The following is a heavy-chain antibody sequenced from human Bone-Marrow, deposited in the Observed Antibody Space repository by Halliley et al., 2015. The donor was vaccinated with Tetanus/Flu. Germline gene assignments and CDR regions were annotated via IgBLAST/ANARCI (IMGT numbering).Heavy chain of an antibody. J-gene: IGHJ3*02. D-gene: IGHD3-3*01. CDR3: ARDTAKVGSGLDI. CDR1: GGAVSSSNYY. Sequence: TLSLTCTVSGGAVSSSNYYWTWIRQPPGKGLEWIGYIYYGGDTKYNPSLKSRVTISLDTSKNQFSLKLSSVAAADTAVYYCARDTAKVGSGLDIWGQGTMVTVSS. V-gene: IGHV4-61*01. CDR2: IYYGGDT.